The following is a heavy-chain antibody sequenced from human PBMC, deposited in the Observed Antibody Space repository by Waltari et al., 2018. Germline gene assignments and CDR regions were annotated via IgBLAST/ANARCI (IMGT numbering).Heavy chain of an antibody. CDR2: IYSGGRT. J-gene: IGHJ4*02. Sequence: EVQLVESGGGLIQPGGSLRLSCAASGFTVSSNDMSWVRKAPGKGLEWVSVIYSGGRTYYADSVKGRFTISRDNSKNTLYLQMNSLRAEDTAVYYCARGKNDYVWGSYPDYWGQGTLVTVSS. CDR3: ARGKNDYVWGSYPDY. D-gene: IGHD3-16*01. V-gene: IGHV3-53*01. CDR1: GFTVSSND.